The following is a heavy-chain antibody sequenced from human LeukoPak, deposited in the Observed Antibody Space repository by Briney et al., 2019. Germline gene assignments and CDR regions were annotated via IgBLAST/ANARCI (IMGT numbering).Heavy chain of an antibody. J-gene: IGHJ6*02. CDR3: ARSETTYYYDSSVYFYYYYGMDI. V-gene: IGHV3-7*01. CDR1: GFTFSNYW. D-gene: IGHD3-22*01. CDR2: IKQDGSEK. Sequence: GGSLRLTCAASGFTFSNYWMTWVRQAPGKGLEWVANIKQDGSEKYYVDSVKGRFTISRDNAKNSLYLQMNSLRAEDTAVYYCARSETTYYYDSSVYFYYYYGMDIWGQGTTVTVSS.